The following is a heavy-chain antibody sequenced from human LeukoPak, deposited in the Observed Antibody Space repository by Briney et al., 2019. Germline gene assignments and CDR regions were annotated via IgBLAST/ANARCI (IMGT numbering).Heavy chain of an antibody. CDR1: GFTFSNYW. Sequence: GGSLRLSCAASGFTFSNYWMSWVRQAPGKGLEWVANIKQDGSEKYYVDSVKGRFTISRDNAKNSLYLQMNSLRAEGTAVYYCARDRYISRSWGYDFDYWGQGTLVTVSS. J-gene: IGHJ4*02. CDR3: ARDRYISRSWGYDFDY. CDR2: IKQDGSEK. V-gene: IGHV3-7*01. D-gene: IGHD6-13*01.